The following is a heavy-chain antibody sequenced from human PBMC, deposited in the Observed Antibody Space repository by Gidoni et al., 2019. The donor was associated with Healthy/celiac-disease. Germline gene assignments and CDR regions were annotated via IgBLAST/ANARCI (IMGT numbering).Heavy chain of an antibody. J-gene: IGHJ4*02. V-gene: IGHV1-18*01. CDR2: ISAYNGNT. D-gene: IGHD1-26*01. CDR3: ARRSPTDHRRRGDFDY. CDR1: GYTFTSYG. Sequence: QVQLVQSGAEVKKPGASVKVACKASGYTFTSYGISWVRQAPGQGLELMGWISAYNGNTNYAQKLQGRVTMTTDTSTSTAYMELRSLRSDDTAVYYCARRSPTDHRRRGDFDYWGQGTLVTVSS.